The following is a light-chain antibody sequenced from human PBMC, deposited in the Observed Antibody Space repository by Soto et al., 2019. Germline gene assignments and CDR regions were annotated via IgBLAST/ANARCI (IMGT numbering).Light chain of an antibody. CDR1: SSYVGGYNY. V-gene: IGLV2-14*01. CDR2: EVI. CDR3: SSYTSSTTYV. Sequence: QSALTQPASLSGSPGPSITISCTGTSSYVGGYNYVSWYQQHPGRAPKLMIYEVINRPSGVSNRFSGSKSGNTASLTISGLQAEDEADYYCSSYTSSTTYVFGTGTKVTVL. J-gene: IGLJ1*01.